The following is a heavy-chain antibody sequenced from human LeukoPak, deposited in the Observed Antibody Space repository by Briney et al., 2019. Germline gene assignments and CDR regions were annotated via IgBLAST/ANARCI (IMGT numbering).Heavy chain of an antibody. Sequence: PGGSLRLSCAASGFTFNVYSMNWVRQAPGKGLEWVSAISGSGGSTYYADSVKGRFTISRDNSKNTLYLQMNSLRAEDTAVYYCAKDFTGESMVRGVNWFDPWGQGTLVTVSS. J-gene: IGHJ5*02. CDR2: ISGSGGST. CDR1: GFTFNVYS. D-gene: IGHD3-10*01. CDR3: AKDFTGESMVRGVNWFDP. V-gene: IGHV3-23*01.